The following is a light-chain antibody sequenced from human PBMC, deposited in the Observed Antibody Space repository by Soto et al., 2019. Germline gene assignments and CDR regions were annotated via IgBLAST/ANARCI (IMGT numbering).Light chain of an antibody. CDR1: QSLLHRNGNNY. J-gene: IGKJ5*01. CDR2: LGS. V-gene: IGKV2-28*01. Sequence: DIVMTQSPLSLPVTPGEPASISCRSSQSLLHRNGNNYMDWYLQKPGQSPQVLIYLGSNRASGVPDRFSGSGSGTDFTLKIIRVEAEVVVVSLCLLALQASITFGQGTRLQI. CDR3: LLALQASIT.